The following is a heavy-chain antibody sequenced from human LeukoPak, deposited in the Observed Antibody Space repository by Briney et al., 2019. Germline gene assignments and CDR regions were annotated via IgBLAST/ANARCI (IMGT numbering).Heavy chain of an antibody. V-gene: IGHV1-69*04. CDR3: ARDSAAPNDAFDI. Sequence: GASVKVSCKASGGTFSSYAISWVRQAPGQGLEWMGRIIPILGIANYAQKFQGRVTITADKSTSTAYMELSSLRSEDTAVYYCARDSAAPNDAFDIWGQGTMVTASS. D-gene: IGHD2-15*01. J-gene: IGHJ3*02. CDR1: GGTFSSYA. CDR2: IIPILGIA.